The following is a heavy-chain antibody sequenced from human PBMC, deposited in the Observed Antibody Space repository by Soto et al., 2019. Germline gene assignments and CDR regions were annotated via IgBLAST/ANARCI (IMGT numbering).Heavy chain of an antibody. CDR1: GYTFTGYA. V-gene: IGHV1-3*01. CDR2: INAGNGNT. CDR3: ARAVALGDVFDY. D-gene: IGHD2-21*01. J-gene: IGHJ4*02. Sequence: ASVKVSCKASGYTFTGYAMHWVRQAPGQRLEWMGWINAGNGNTKYSQKFQGRVTITRDTSASTAYMELSSLRSEDTAVYYCARAVALGDVFDYWGQGSLVIVSA.